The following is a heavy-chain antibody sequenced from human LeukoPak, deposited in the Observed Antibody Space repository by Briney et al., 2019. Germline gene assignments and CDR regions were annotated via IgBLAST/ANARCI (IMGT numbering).Heavy chain of an antibody. Sequence: PGGSLRLSCAASGFTFSSYGMHWVRQAPGKGLEWVGVIWYDGSNKYYADSVKGRFTISRDNSKNTLYLQMNSLRAEDTAVYYCARALMATGSDYWGQGTLVTVSS. CDR2: IWYDGSNK. V-gene: IGHV3-33*01. CDR3: ARALMATGSDY. J-gene: IGHJ4*02. D-gene: IGHD5-24*01. CDR1: GFTFSSYG.